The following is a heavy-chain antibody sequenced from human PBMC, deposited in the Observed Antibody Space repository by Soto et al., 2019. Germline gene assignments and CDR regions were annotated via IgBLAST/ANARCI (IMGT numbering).Heavy chain of an antibody. CDR1: EVTFSQHW. Sequence: EVHLVESGGGLVQPGGSLRLSCAASEVTFSQHWMSWVRQGLGKGLEWVADIKPDGSEKYYVDSVKGRFTISRDNAKNSVYLQMNSLRAEDTAVYYCARGHYGRDYWGQGTLVTVSS. CDR2: IKPDGSEK. J-gene: IGHJ4*02. CDR3: ARGHYGRDY. V-gene: IGHV3-7*01. D-gene: IGHD4-17*01.